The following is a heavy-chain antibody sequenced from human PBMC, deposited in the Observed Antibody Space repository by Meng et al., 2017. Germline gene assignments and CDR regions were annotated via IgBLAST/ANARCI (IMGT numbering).Heavy chain of an antibody. D-gene: IGHD6-6*01. J-gene: IGHJ5*02. V-gene: IGHV4-34*01. Sequence: QVQLPQWGAVLLKPSEPLFLACHVYGGSFGGYYWSWIRQPPGKGLEWIGEINHSGSTNYNPSLKSRVTISVDTSKNQISLKLSSVTAADTAVYYCARRRGGSSDWFDPWGQGTLVTVSS. CDR1: GGSFGGYY. CDR2: INHSGST. CDR3: ARRRGGSSDWFDP.